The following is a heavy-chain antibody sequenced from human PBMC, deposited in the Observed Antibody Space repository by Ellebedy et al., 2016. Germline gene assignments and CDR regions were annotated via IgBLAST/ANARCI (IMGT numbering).Heavy chain of an antibody. Sequence: GGSLRLXXKGSGYSFTSYWIGWVRQMPRKGLEWMGIIYPGDSDTRYSPSFQGQVTISADKSISTAYLQWSSLKASDTAMYYCARRVRGVPTDAFDIWGQGTMVTVSS. CDR2: IYPGDSDT. J-gene: IGHJ3*02. D-gene: IGHD3-10*01. CDR3: ARRVRGVPTDAFDI. V-gene: IGHV5-51*01. CDR1: GYSFTSYW.